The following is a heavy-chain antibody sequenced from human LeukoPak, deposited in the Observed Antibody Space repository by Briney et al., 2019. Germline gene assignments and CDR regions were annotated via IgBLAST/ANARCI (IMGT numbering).Heavy chain of an antibody. V-gene: IGHV4-59*08. D-gene: IGHD5-24*01. Sequence: PGGSLRLSCAASGFTFSSYSMNWVRQAPGKGLEWIGSIYDSGNTNYNPSLKSRVTISVDTSKNQISLKVSSVTATDTAVYYCARQKRWLQSSFDYWAQGTLVTVSS. CDR1: GFTFSSYS. CDR2: IYDSGNT. J-gene: IGHJ4*02. CDR3: ARQKRWLQSSFDY.